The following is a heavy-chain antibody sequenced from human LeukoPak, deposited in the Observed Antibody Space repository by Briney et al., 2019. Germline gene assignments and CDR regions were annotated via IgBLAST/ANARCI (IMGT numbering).Heavy chain of an antibody. D-gene: IGHD3-10*01. V-gene: IGHV1-18*01. Sequence: ASVKVSCKASGYTFTSYGISRVRQAPGQGLEWMGWISAYNGNTNYAQKLQGRVTMTTDTSTSTAYMELRSLKSDDTAVYYCARDFYYGSGSYFLYFDYWGQGTLVTVSS. J-gene: IGHJ4*02. CDR2: ISAYNGNT. CDR3: ARDFYYGSGSYFLYFDY. CDR1: GYTFTSYG.